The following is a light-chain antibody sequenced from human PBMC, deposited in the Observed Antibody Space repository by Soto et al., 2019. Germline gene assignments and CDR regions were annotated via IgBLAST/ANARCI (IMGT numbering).Light chain of an antibody. Sequence: DIEMTQSPSTLSASVGDRVTITCRASQSISSWLAWYQQKPGKAPKLLIYHASSLESGVPSRFSGSGSGTEFTLTISSLQPDDFATYYCQQYNSYSWTFGQGTKVDI. CDR1: QSISSW. V-gene: IGKV1-5*01. CDR3: QQYNSYSWT. J-gene: IGKJ1*01. CDR2: HAS.